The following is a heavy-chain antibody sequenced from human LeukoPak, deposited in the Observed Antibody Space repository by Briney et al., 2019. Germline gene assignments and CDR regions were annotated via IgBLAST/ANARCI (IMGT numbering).Heavy chain of an antibody. V-gene: IGHV3-53*01. CDR2: IYGGRNNT. CDR1: GFTVSNNY. D-gene: IGHD6-19*01. Sequence: PGGSLRLSCEVSGFTVSNNYMSWVRQAPGEGLEWVSVIYGGRNNTHYADSVKGRFTISRDNSKNTICLQMNSLRAEDTATYYCAREFRQTYTSGWSLDYWGQGTLVTVSS. J-gene: IGHJ4*02. CDR3: AREFRQTYTSGWSLDY.